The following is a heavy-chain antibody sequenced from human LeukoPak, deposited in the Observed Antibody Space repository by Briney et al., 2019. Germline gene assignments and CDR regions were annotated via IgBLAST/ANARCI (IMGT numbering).Heavy chain of an antibody. Sequence: GGSLGLSCAASGFTFSSYGMHWVRQAPGKGLEWVAVISYDGSNKYYADSVKGRFTISRDNSKNTLYLQMNSLRAEDTAVYYCALDIVVVPAAMGVDYWGQGTLVTVSS. J-gene: IGHJ4*02. CDR1: GFTFSSYG. CDR2: ISYDGSNK. CDR3: ALDIVVVPAAMGVDY. D-gene: IGHD2-2*03. V-gene: IGHV3-30*03.